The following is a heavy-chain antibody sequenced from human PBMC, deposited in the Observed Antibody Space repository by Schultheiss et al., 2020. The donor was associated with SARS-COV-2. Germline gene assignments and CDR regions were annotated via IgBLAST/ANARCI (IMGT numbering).Heavy chain of an antibody. V-gene: IGHV4-34*01. D-gene: IGHD2-2*02. Sequence: SETLSLTCTVSSGSFSGYYWSWIRQPPGKGLEWIGEINQSGSTNYNPSLKSRVTISIDTSNNQFSLKLTSVTAADTAVYYCARGLGYCSSTSCYNWFDPWGQGTLVTVSS. CDR3: ARGLGYCSSTSCYNWFDP. J-gene: IGHJ5*02. CDR1: SGSFSGYY. CDR2: INQSGST.